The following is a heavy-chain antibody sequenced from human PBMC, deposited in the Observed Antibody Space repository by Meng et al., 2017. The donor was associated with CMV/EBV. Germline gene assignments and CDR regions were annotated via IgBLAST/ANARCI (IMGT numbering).Heavy chain of an antibody. J-gene: IGHJ4*02. CDR3: ARGAGGFDY. CDR2: ILNDGSGP. V-gene: IGHV3-74*01. Sequence: GESLKISCVASGFTFRNYWMHWVRQSPGKGLVWVSHILNDGSGPGYADSVKGRFTISRDNAKNTLYLQMDSLRVEDTAVYYCARGAGGFDYWGQGTRVTVSS. CDR1: GFTFRNYW. D-gene: IGHD3-10*01.